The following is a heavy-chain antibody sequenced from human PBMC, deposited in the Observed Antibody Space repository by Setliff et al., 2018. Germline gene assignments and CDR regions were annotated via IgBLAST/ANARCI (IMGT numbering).Heavy chain of an antibody. CDR1: GGSISNYY. CDR2: IYTSGST. CDR3: ARKGISALSGAFDM. Sequence: SETLSLTCTVSGGSISNYYWSWIRQPAGKGLEWIGRIYTSGSTNYNPSLKSRVTMSVDTSKNQFSLKLTSVTAADTAGYYCARKGISALSGAFDMWGQGTMVTVSS. J-gene: IGHJ3*02. D-gene: IGHD1-26*01. V-gene: IGHV4-4*07.